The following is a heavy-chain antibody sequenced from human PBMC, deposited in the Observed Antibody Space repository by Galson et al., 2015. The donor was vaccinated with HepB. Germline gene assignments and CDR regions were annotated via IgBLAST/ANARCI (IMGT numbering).Heavy chain of an antibody. Sequence: SVKVSCKASGYTFTSYAMNWVRQAPGQGLEWMGWINTNTGNPTYAQGFTGRFVFSLDTSVSTAYLQISSLKAEDTAVYYCASKGRGRASTGALDYWGQGTLVTVSS. V-gene: IGHV7-4-1*02. CDR3: ASKGRGRASTGALDY. CDR2: INTNTGNP. J-gene: IGHJ4*02. D-gene: IGHD1-14*01. CDR1: GYTFTSYA.